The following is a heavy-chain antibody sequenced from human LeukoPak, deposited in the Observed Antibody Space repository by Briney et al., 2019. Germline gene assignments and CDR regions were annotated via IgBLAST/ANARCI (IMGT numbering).Heavy chain of an antibody. J-gene: IGHJ5*02. CDR3: AKYERRGFDP. CDR1: GTRDD. CDR2: MNPNDDT. Sequence: APVKVSCKTSGTRDDINWVRQAAGQGLEWVGWMNPNDDTGYAQKFQGRVTFTRNTSLRTVYMELRSLTFEDTAVYYCAKYERRGFDPWGQGTLVTVSS. V-gene: IGHV1-8*01. D-gene: IGHD2-8*01.